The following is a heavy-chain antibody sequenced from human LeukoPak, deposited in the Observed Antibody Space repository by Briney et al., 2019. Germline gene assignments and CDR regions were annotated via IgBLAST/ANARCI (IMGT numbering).Heavy chain of an antibody. CDR2: IKQDGSEK. Sequence: GGSLRLSCVVPGFTFSDYWMSWVSQAPGKGLEWVANIKQDGSEKDYVDALKGRFTISRDNAKNSLYLQMNSLRAEDTAGYYCARWLELMRNFDWWGQGTLVTVS. J-gene: IGHJ4*02. D-gene: IGHD5-24*01. CDR3: ARWLELMRNFDW. CDR1: GFTFSDYW. V-gene: IGHV3-7*01.